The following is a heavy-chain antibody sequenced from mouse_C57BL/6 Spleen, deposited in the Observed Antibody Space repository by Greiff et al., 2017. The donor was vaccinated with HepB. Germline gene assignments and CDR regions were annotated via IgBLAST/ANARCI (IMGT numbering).Heavy chain of an antibody. CDR3: ARWDDGYYFDY. Sequence: VQLQQSGAELVRPGTSVKVSCKASGYAFTNYLIEWVKQRPGQGLEWIGVINPGSGGTNYNGKFKGKATLTADKSSSTAYMQLSSLTSEDSAVYFCARWDDGYYFDYWGQGTTLTVSS. CDR2: INPGSGGT. J-gene: IGHJ2*01. D-gene: IGHD4-1*01. V-gene: IGHV1-54*01. CDR1: GYAFTNYL.